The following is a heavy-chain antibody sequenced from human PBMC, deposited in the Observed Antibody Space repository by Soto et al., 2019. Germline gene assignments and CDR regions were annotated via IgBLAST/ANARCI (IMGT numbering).Heavy chain of an antibody. CDR2: IYYSGST. J-gene: IGHJ5*02. D-gene: IGHD5-18*01. CDR3: ARGPHGYSYGES. CDR1: YGSIVSSGCH. V-gene: IGHV4-39*01. Sequence: SLPQSDTWTVSYGSIVSSGCHWGFKNQPPGKVLEWIGNIYYSGSTYYNPSLKSRVTISVDTSKNQFSLTVTSVTAADTAVYYCARGPHGYSYGESWGQGTLVTVSS.